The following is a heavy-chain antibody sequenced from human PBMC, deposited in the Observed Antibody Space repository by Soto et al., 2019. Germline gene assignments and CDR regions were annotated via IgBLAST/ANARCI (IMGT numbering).Heavy chain of an antibody. Sequence: PGGSLRLSCAASGFTFSNAWMNWVRQAPGKGLEWVGRIKSKTDGGTTDYAAPVKGRFTISRDDSKNTLYLQMNSLKTEDTAVYYCTTDLDCSSTSCYYYYYYGMDVWGQGTTVTVSS. CDR3: TTDLDCSSTSCYYYYYYGMDV. J-gene: IGHJ6*02. D-gene: IGHD2-2*01. V-gene: IGHV3-15*07. CDR1: GFTFSNAW. CDR2: IKSKTDGGTT.